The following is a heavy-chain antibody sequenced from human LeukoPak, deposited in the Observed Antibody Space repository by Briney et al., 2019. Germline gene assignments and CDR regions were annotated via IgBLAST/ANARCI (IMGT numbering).Heavy chain of an antibody. CDR3: MGGYIFDY. CDR1: GFTFSSYA. V-gene: IGHV3-30-3*01. J-gene: IGHJ4*02. Sequence: GGSLRLSCAASGFTFSSYAMHWVRQAPGKGLEWVAVISYDGSNKYYADFVKGRFTISRDNSKNTLYLQMNSLRAEDTAVYYCMGGYIFDYWGQGTLVTVSS. D-gene: IGHD5-12*01. CDR2: ISYDGSNK.